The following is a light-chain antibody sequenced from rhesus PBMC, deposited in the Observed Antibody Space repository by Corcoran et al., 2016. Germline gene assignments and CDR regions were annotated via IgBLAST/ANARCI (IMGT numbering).Light chain of an antibody. J-gene: IGKJ4*01. CDR3: QQRNSYPLT. Sequence: DIQLHQSPSSLSASVGDRVTITCRASQGISSYLAWYQQKPGKALKLLIYDASNLKSGVPSRFSGSGAGTEFTLTISSVQPEDFAVYYCQQRNSYPLTFGGGTKVELK. CDR1: QGISSY. CDR2: DAS. V-gene: IGKV1-38*01.